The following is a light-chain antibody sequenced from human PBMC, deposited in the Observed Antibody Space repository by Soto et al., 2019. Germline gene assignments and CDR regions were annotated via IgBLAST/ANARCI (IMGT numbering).Light chain of an antibody. V-gene: IGKV1-39*01. Sequence: DTQMTQSPSSLSASVGDRVTITCRASQSINTYLNWYQQKPGEAPNILIYAASSLQCGVPPRFSGSGSETHFTVTINSLQPEDFATYYCQQTASTPFSFGQGT. CDR3: QQTASTPFS. J-gene: IGKJ2*01. CDR2: AAS. CDR1: QSINTY.